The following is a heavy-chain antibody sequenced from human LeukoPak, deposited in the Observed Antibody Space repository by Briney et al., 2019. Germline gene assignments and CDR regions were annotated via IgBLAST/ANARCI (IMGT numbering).Heavy chain of an antibody. D-gene: IGHD3-10*01. CDR2: IKQDGSEK. CDR3: AIPPGGYYFN. J-gene: IGHJ4*02. V-gene: IGHV3-7*02. CDR1: GFTFSSYW. Sequence: GGSLRLSCAASGFTFSSYWMSWVRQAPGKGLEWVANIKQDGSEKYYVDSVKGRFTVSRDSAKNSLYLQMNSLRAEDTAVYYCAIPPGGYYFNWGQGTLVTVSS.